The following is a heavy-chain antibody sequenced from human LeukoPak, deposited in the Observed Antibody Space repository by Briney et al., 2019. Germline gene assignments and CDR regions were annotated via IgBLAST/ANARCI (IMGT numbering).Heavy chain of an antibody. CDR2: IYSGGST. CDR3: AREESIAALPV. D-gene: IGHD6-6*01. V-gene: IGHV3-53*01. J-gene: IGHJ4*02. CDR1: GFTVSGNY. Sequence: GGSLRLSCAASGFTVSGNYMSWVRQAPGKGLEWVSVIYSGGSTYYADSVKGRFTISRDNSKNTLYLQMYSLRAEDTAVYYCAREESIAALPVWGQGTLVTVSS.